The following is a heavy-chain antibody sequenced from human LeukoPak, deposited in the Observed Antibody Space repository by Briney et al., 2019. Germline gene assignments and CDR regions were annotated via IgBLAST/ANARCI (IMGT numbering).Heavy chain of an antibody. CDR2: IATSSTNT. V-gene: IGHV3-23*01. CDR3: ATYRRGPSYYFDY. D-gene: IGHD3-16*02. Sequence: GGSLRLSCAASGFTFSSYEMNWVRQAPGKGLDWVSVIATSSTNTYYSDSVKGRFTISRDDSTNTVYLYMNSLRADDTAVYYCATYRRGPSYYFDYWGQGTLVTVSS. J-gene: IGHJ4*02. CDR1: GFTFSSYE.